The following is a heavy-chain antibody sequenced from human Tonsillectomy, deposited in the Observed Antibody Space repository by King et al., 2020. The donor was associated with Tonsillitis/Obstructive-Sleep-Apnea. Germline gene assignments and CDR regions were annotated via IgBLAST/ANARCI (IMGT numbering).Heavy chain of an antibody. J-gene: IGHJ5*02. Sequence: VQLVESGGGLVKPGGSLRLSCAASGFTFSDYYMSWIRQAPGKGLEWVSYISSSSSYTNYADSGKGRFTISRDNAKNSLYLQMNSLRAEDTAVYYCARDRSSSNWFDPWGQGTLVTVSS. CDR1: GFTFSDYY. D-gene: IGHD6-6*01. V-gene: IGHV3-11*05. CDR3: ARDRSSSNWFDP. CDR2: ISSSSSYT.